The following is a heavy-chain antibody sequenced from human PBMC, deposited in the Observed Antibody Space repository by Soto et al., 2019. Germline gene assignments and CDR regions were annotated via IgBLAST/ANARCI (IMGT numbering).Heavy chain of an antibody. CDR2: ISGSGGST. D-gene: IGHD1-26*01. CDR3: ARRGSGSYYDY. CDR1: GFTFSSYA. V-gene: IGHV3-23*01. J-gene: IGHJ4*02. Sequence: EVQLLESGGGLVQPGGSLRLSCAASGFTFSSYAMRWVRQAPGKGLEWVSAISGSGGSTYYADSVKGRFTVSRDTSTNTLYLQMNRLRAEDTAVYYCARRGSGSYYDYWGQGPLVTVSS.